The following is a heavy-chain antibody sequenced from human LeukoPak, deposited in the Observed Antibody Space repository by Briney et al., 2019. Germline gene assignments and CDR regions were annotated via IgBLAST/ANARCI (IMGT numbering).Heavy chain of an antibody. CDR1: GGSFSGYY. J-gene: IGHJ4*02. CDR2: INHSGST. V-gene: IGHV4-34*01. D-gene: IGHD4-11*01. Sequence: PSETLSLTCAVYGGSFSGYYWSWIRQPPGKGLEWIGEINHSGSTNYNPSLTSRVTISVDTSKNQFSLKLSSVTAADTAVYYCARRDYSNYVKVFDYWGQGTLVTVSS. CDR3: ARRDYSNYVKVFDY.